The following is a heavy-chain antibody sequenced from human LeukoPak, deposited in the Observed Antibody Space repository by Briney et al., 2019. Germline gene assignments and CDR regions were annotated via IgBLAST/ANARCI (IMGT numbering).Heavy chain of an antibody. D-gene: IGHD6-6*01. Sequence: SETLSLTCSVSGGSISYYYWNWIRQSPGKGLEWIGYIYDSGSTNYNPSLKSRVTISLDTSKNQFSLKLNFVTAADTAVYYCARGWGAYSSSSDWFDPWGQGTLVTVSS. CDR1: GGSISYYY. CDR3: ARGWGAYSSSSDWFDP. V-gene: IGHV4-59*01. CDR2: IYDSGST. J-gene: IGHJ5*02.